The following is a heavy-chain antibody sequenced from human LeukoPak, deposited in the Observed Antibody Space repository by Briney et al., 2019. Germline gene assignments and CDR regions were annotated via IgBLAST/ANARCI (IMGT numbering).Heavy chain of an antibody. D-gene: IGHD3-9*01. CDR2: IYYSGST. Sequence: KASETLSLTCTVSGGSISSYYWSWIRQPPGKGLEWIGYIYYSGSTSYNPSLKSRVTISVDTSKNQFSLKLSSVTAADTAVYYCASTYYDILTGYVRYFDLWGRGTLVTVSS. J-gene: IGHJ2*01. CDR3: ASTYYDILTGYVRYFDL. V-gene: IGHV4-59*01. CDR1: GGSISSYY.